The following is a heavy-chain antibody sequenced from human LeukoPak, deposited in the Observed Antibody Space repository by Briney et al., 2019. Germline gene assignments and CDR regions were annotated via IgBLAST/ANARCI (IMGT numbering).Heavy chain of an antibody. CDR1: GFTFSSYS. D-gene: IGHD5-12*01. CDR2: ISSSSSYI. V-gene: IGHV3-21*01. Sequence: GGSLRLSCATSGFTFSSYSMNWVRQALGRGLEWVSCISSSSSYIYYTDSVKGRFTISRDNAKNSLTLQMNSLRAEDTAVYYCARGHSAYGTGYDCWGQGTLVTVSS. CDR3: ARGHSAYGTGYDC. J-gene: IGHJ4*02.